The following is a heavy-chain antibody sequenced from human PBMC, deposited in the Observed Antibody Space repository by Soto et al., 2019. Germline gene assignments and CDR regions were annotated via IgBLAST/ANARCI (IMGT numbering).Heavy chain of an antibody. CDR3: AKGKSTGDIDWFDP. J-gene: IGHJ5*02. D-gene: IGHD3-10*01. CDR2: LIGGHYGT. V-gene: IGHV3-23*01. Sequence: GGSLRLSCTASGFTLQNYAMAWVRQAPGKGLEWVSTLIGGHYGTAYSYSVKGRFTVSRDNSKNCLYLQMNSLGAEDTAMYFCAKGKSTGDIDWFDPWGQGSLVTVSS. CDR1: GFTLQNYA.